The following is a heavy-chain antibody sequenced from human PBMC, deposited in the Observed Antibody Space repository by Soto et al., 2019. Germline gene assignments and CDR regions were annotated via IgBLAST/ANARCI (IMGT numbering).Heavy chain of an antibody. CDR2: VSSTSSTI. CDR1: GFTLSSYS. CDR3: ARGGAVTAPGRNLDY. D-gene: IGHD3-3*01. J-gene: IGHJ4*01. Sequence: VQLVESGGALVQPGGSLRLSCAASGFTLSSYSMNWVRQPPGKGLEWVSYVSSTSSTIYYEDSVKGRFTISRDNAMHSVYLQMNSLRAEDTALYYCARGGAVTAPGRNLDYWGQGTLVTVSS. V-gene: IGHV3-48*01.